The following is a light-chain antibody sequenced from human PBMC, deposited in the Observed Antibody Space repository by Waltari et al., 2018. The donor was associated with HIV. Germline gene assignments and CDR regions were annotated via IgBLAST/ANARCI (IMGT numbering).Light chain of an antibody. CDR3: TSYTSGSTLVM. J-gene: IGLJ3*02. CDR1: SSDVGGYNS. V-gene: IGLV2-14*01. Sequence: QSALTQPASVSGSPGPSITISCPGISSDVGGYNSVSWYQHHPGKAPKLLISEVINRPPGVSNRFSASKSGNTASLTISGLQPEDEADYYCTSYTSGSTLVMFGGGTKLTVL. CDR2: EVI.